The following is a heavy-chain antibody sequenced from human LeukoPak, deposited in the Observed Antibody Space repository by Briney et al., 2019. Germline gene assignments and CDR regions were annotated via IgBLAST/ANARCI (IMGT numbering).Heavy chain of an antibody. J-gene: IGHJ6*03. CDR2: INHSEST. D-gene: IGHD2-21*01. Sequence: SETLSLTCGVYGGSLSRDYWSWIRQSPGKGLEWIGEINHSESTNYNPSLKSRVTLSIDRSKNQFSLKLNSVTAADTAVYYCARLFCGGQCYSTPYYYYYMDVWGKGITVTISS. V-gene: IGHV4-34*01. CDR1: GGSLSRDY. CDR3: ARLFCGGQCYSTPYYYYYMDV.